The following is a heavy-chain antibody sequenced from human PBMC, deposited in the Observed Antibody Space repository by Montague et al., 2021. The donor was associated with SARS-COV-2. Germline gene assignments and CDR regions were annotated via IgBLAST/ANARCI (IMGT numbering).Heavy chain of an antibody. CDR1: GDSVSHDF. CDR2: VYYSCSS. CDR3: VRDPAPSGRGTFYDY. Sequence: SETLSLTCTVFGDSVSHDFCTWIRQPPGKGLEWIGYVYYSCSSSYNPSLRGRVSITVDTSKNQFSLRLSTVTAADTAIDYCVRDPAPSGRGTFYDYWGQGTLVTVSS. V-gene: IGHV4-59*02. J-gene: IGHJ4*02. D-gene: IGHD1-14*01.